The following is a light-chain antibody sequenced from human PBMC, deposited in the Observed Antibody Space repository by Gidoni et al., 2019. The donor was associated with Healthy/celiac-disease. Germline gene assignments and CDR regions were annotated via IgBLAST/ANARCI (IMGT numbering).Light chain of an antibody. J-gene: IGKJ3*01. CDR2: GAS. CDR3: QQYNNWLFT. CDR1: QRVSSN. Sequence: EIVMPQSPATLSVSPGERATLSCRASQRVSSNLAWYQQKPGQAPRLLIYGASTRATGIPARFSGSGSGTEFTLTISSLQSEDFAVYYCQQYNNWLFTFGPGTKVDIK. V-gene: IGKV3-15*01.